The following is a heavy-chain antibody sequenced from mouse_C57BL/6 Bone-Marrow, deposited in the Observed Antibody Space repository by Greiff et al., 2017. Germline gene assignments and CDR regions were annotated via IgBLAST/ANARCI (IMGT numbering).Heavy chain of an antibody. J-gene: IGHJ3*01. CDR2: IDPEDGET. Sequence: EVKLMESGAELVKPGASVKLSCTASGFNIKDSYMHWVKQRTEQGLEWIGRIDPEDGETKYAPKFQGKATITADTSSNTAYLQLSSLTSEDTAVYYCARVYDGYCPFAYWGQGTLVTASA. V-gene: IGHV14-2*01. CDR3: ARVYDGYCPFAY. CDR1: GFNIKDSY. D-gene: IGHD2-3*01.